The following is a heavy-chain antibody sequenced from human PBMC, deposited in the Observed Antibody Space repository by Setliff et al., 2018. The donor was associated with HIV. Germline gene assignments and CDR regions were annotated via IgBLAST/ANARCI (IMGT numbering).Heavy chain of an antibody. CDR1: GGSISTYY. Sequence: SETLSLTCTVSGGSISTYYWSWIRQPAGKGLEWIGRIYTSGSTNYNPSIKSRVTISVDTSKNQFSLKLSSVTAADTAVYYCARHDSSGYIFFPGLPDYWGQGTLVTVSS. CDR2: IYTSGST. D-gene: IGHD3-22*01. V-gene: IGHV4-4*07. CDR3: ARHDSSGYIFFPGLPDY. J-gene: IGHJ4*02.